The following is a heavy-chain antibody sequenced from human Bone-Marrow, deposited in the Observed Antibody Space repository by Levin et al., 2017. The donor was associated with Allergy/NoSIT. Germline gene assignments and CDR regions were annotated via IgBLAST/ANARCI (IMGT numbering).Heavy chain of an antibody. V-gene: IGHV3-9*01. CDR3: VKDFGQE. CDR1: GFTFDDFV. Sequence: SGGSLRLSCAASGFTFDDFVLHWVRQAPGKGLEWVSGISWNGDNIDYADSVKGRFTISRDNAENSLYLQMNSLRPEDTALYYCVKDFGQEWGQGTLVTVSS. J-gene: IGHJ4*02. D-gene: IGHD3-16*01. CDR2: ISWNGDNI.